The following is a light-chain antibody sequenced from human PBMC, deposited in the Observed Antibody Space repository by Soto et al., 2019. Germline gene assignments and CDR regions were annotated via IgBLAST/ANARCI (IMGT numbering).Light chain of an antibody. V-gene: IGKV3-15*01. CDR3: QQYNNWPRT. CDR1: QSVSSN. Sequence: EIVMTQSPATLSVSPGERVTLSCRASQSVSSNLAWYQQKPGQTPRLLIYDASTGATGIPARFSGSGSGTAFTLTISSLQSEAFAVYYCQQYNNWPRTFGQGTKVDIK. J-gene: IGKJ1*01. CDR2: DAS.